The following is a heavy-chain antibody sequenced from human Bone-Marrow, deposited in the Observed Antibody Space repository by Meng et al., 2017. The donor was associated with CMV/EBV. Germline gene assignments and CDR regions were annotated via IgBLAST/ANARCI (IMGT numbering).Heavy chain of an antibody. V-gene: IGHV1-18*01. CDR1: GYTCTSYG. J-gene: IGHJ1*01. CDR2: ISAYKGNT. CDR3: ARDDYDFWSGYPKYFQH. Sequence: QVPRAQSGAEVKKPGCAVQASCKASGYTCTSYGISWVRQAPGQGLEWMGWISAYKGNTNYAQKPQGRVTMTTDTSTSTAYMELRSLRSDDTAVYYCARDDYDFWSGYPKYFQHWGQGTLVTVSS. D-gene: IGHD3-3*01.